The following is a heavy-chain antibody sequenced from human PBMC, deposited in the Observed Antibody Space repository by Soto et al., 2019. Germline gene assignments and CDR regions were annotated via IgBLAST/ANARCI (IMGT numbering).Heavy chain of an antibody. J-gene: IGHJ4*02. CDR1: GFTFSSYE. V-gene: IGHV3-48*03. D-gene: IGHD2-2*01. Sequence: PGGSLRLSCAASGFTFSSYEMNWVRQAPGKGLEWVSYTSSSGSTIYYADSVKGRFTISRDNAKNSLYLQMNSLRAEDTAVYYCARAPLGYCSSTSCYLPRPFDYWGQGTLVTVSS. CDR3: ARAPLGYCSSTSCYLPRPFDY. CDR2: TSSSGSTI.